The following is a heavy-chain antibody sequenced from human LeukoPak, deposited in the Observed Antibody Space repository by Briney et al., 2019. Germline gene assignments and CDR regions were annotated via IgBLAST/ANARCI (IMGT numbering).Heavy chain of an antibody. D-gene: IGHD3-10*01. J-gene: IGHJ4*02. CDR3: ARIGGSGSYSGHYFDH. CDR1: GFTFSTYW. V-gene: IGHV3-74*01. CDR2: ISTDGSVT. Sequence: LPGGSLRLSCAASGFTFSTYWMHWVRRAPGKGLVWVSRISTDGSVTSYADSVKGRFTISRDNAKNTMYLQMNSLRAEDTAVYYCARIGGSGSYSGHYFDHWGQGTLATVSS.